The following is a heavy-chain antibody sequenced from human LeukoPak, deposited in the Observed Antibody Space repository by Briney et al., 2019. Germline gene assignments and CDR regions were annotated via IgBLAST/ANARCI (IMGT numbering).Heavy chain of an antibody. CDR2: IKEDGSDK. CDR3: ARRGLPDS. D-gene: IGHD2-15*01. CDR1: GFTFYTYW. J-gene: IGHJ5*01. V-gene: IGHV3-7*05. Sequence: PGGSLRLSCAASGFTFYTYWMSWVRQAPGKGLEWVANIKEDGSDKYYVDSMKGRFTISRDNAKNSLYLQMNSLRAEDTAVYYCARRGLPDSWGQGTLVTVSS.